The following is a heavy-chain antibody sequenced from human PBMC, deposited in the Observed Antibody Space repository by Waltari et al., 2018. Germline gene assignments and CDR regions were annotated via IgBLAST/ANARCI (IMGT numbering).Heavy chain of an antibody. V-gene: IGHV1-8*03. CDR3: ARVRSYGDYPGHTTYYFDY. Sequence: QVQLVQSGAEVKKPGASVKVSCKASGYTFTSYDINWVRQATGQGLEWMGWMNPNSGNTGYAQKCQGRVTITRNTSISTAYMELSSLRAEDTAVYYCARVRSYGDYPGHTTYYFDYWGQGTLVT. D-gene: IGHD4-17*01. CDR1: GYTFTSYD. J-gene: IGHJ4*02. CDR2: MNPNSGNT.